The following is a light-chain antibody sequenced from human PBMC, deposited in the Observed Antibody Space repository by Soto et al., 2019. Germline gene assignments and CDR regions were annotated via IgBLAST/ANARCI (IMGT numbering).Light chain of an antibody. V-gene: IGKV3-15*01. CDR1: QSISDT. CDR3: QQYNNWPWT. CDR2: GAS. Sequence: ETVFMPNPRNLLLYEGERATLSCRASQSISDTLAWYQQKPGQAPRLLIHGASTRATGFPARFSGSGSGTDFTLTISSLQSEDFAVYYCQQYNNWPWTFGQGTKVDIK. J-gene: IGKJ1*01.